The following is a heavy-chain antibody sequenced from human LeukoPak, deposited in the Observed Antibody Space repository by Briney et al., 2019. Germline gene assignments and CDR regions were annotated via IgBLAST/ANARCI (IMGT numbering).Heavy chain of an antibody. CDR2: ISGSGGST. Sequence: GRSLRLSCAASGFTFSSYAMSWVRQAPGKGLEWVSAISGSGGSTYYADSVKGRFTISRDNSKNTLYLQMNSLRAEDTAVYYCARLSYDILTGCSDWGQGTLVTVSS. CDR1: GFTFSSYA. J-gene: IGHJ4*02. D-gene: IGHD3-9*01. V-gene: IGHV3-23*01. CDR3: ARLSYDILTGCSD.